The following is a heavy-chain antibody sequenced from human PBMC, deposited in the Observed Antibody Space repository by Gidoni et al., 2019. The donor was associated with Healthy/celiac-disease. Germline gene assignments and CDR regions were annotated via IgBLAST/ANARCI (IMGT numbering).Heavy chain of an antibody. D-gene: IGHD3-3*01. CDR2: IKSKTAGGTT. CDR1: GFTFSNAW. CDR3: TTDFVPLLIFGVVYGMDV. J-gene: IGHJ6*02. Sequence: EVQLVESGGGLVKPGGSLRLSCAASGFTFSNAWMSWVRQAPGKGLEWVGRIKSKTAGGTTDYAAPVKGRFTISRDDSKNTLYLQMNSLKTEDTAVYYCTTDFVPLLIFGVVYGMDVWGQGTTVTVSS. V-gene: IGHV3-15*01.